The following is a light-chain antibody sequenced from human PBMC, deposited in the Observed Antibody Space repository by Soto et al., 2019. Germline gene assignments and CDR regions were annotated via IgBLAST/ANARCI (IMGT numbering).Light chain of an antibody. V-gene: IGLV2-14*01. CDR3: SSYTSRSTWV. CDR1: SSDVGGYNY. CDR2: EVS. J-gene: IGLJ3*02. Sequence: QSALTQPASVSGSRGQSITISCTGTSSDVGGYNYVSWYQQHPGKAPKLIIYEVSNRPSGVSNRFSGSKSGNTASLTISGLQAEDEADYYCSSYTSRSTWVFGGGTKLAVL.